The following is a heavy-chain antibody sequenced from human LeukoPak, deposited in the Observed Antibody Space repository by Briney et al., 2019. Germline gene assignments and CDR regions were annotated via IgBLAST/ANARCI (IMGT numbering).Heavy chain of an antibody. D-gene: IGHD6-19*01. CDR2: IYTSGST. CDR3: AREDSGWDYYYYGMDV. J-gene: IGHJ6*02. V-gene: IGHV4-4*07. CDR1: GGSISSCY. Sequence: SETLSLTCTVSGGSISSCYWSWIRQPAGKGLEWIGRIYTSGSTNYNPSLKSRVTMSVDTSKNQFSLKLSSVTAADTAVYYCAREDSGWDYYYYGMDVWGQGTTVTVSS.